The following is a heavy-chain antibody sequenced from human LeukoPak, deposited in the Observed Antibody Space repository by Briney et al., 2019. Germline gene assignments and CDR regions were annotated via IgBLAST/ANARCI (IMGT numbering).Heavy chain of an antibody. CDR3: ARVPSLFYDYYYMDV. CDR1: GYTFTGYY. D-gene: IGHD2-15*01. CDR2: INPNSGGT. J-gene: IGHJ6*03. Sequence: ASVKVSCKASGYTFTGYYMHWVRQAPGQGLEWMGWINPNSGGTNYAQKFQGRVTITADKSTSTAYMELSSLRSEDTAVYYCARVPSLFYDYYYMDVWGKGTTVTVSS. V-gene: IGHV1-2*02.